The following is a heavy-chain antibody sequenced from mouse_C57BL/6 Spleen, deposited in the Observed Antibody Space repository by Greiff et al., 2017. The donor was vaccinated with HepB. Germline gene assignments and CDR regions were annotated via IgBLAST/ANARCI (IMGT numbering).Heavy chain of an antibody. CDR3: TRHSNYDY. V-gene: IGHV1-15*01. D-gene: IGHD2-5*01. J-gene: IGHJ2*01. CDR2: IDPETGGT. Sequence: VQLVESGAELVRPGASVTLSCKASGYTFTDYEMHWVKQTPVHGLEWIGAIDPETGGTAYNQKFKGKAILTADKSSSTAYMELRSLTSEDSAVYYCTRHSNYDYWGQGTTLTVSS. CDR1: GYTFTDYE.